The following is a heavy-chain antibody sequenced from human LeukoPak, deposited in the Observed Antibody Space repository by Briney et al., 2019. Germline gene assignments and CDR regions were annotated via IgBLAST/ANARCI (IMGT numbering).Heavy chain of an antibody. CDR2: ISGSGGST. CDR1: GFTFSSYA. CDR3: ARTGKDSSGYQQYCFDY. V-gene: IGHV3-23*01. D-gene: IGHD3-22*01. Sequence: GGSLRLSCAASGFTFSSYAMSWVRQAPGKGLEWVSAISGSGGSTYYADSVKGRFTISRDNSKNTLYLQMNSLRAEDTAVYYCARTGKDSSGYQQYCFDYWGQGTLVTVSS. J-gene: IGHJ4*02.